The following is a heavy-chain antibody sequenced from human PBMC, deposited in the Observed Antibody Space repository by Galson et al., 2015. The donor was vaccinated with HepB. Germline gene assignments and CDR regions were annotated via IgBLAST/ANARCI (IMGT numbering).Heavy chain of an antibody. V-gene: IGHV3-33*08. CDR1: GFTFSSYG. J-gene: IGHJ4*02. CDR3: ARRRNYYGSGSYYSHFDY. Sequence: SLRLSCAASGFTFSSYGMHWVRQAPGKGLEWVAVIWYDGSNKYYADSVKGRFTVSRDNSKNTLYLQMNSLRAEDTAVYYCARRRNYYGSGSYYSHFDYWGQGTLVTVSS. D-gene: IGHD3-10*01. CDR2: IWYDGSNK.